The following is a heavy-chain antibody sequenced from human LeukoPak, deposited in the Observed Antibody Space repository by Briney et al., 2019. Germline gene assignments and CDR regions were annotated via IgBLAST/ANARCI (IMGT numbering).Heavy chain of an antibody. V-gene: IGHV5-51*01. J-gene: IGHJ6*02. Sequence: KHGESLKISCKGSGYSFTRNWIGWVRQMPGKGLEWMGIIYPGDSDTRYSPSFQGQVTISADKSISTAYLQRSSLKASDTAMYYCARDYGMDVWGQGTTVTVSS. CDR1: GYSFTRNW. CDR3: ARDYGMDV. CDR2: IYPGDSDT.